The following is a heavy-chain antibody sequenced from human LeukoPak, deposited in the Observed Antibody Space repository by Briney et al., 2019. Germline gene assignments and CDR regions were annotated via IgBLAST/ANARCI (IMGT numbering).Heavy chain of an antibody. J-gene: IGHJ4*02. V-gene: IGHV4-31*03. Sequence: SETLSLTCTVSGVSITTGFHWNWIRQRPGEGLEWIGHIYYSGDTYYNPSLESRITMSPDASKNQFSLKMSSVTAADTAVYYCARDYNGDYPDYWGQGTLVTVSS. CDR2: IYYSGDT. D-gene: IGHD1-1*01. CDR1: GVSITTGFH. CDR3: ARDYNGDYPDY.